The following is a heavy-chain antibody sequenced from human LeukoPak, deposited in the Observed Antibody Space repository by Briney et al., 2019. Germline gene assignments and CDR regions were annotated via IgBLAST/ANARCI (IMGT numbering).Heavy chain of an antibody. CDR1: GFTFSSYS. D-gene: IGHD3-10*01. CDR3: AKLWFGELMDV. V-gene: IGHV3-30*18. CDR2: ISYDGSNK. Sequence: PGRSLRLSCAASGFTFSSYSMHWVRQAPGKGLEWVAVISYDGSNKYYADSVKGRFTISRDNSKNTLYLQMNSLRAEDTAVYYCAKLWFGELMDVWGQGTTVTVSS. J-gene: IGHJ6*02.